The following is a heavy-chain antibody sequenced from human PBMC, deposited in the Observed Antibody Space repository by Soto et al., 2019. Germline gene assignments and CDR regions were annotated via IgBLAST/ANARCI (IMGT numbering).Heavy chain of an antibody. V-gene: IGHV3-33*01. CDR1: GFTFSSYG. CDR2: IWYDGSNK. Sequence: GGSLRLACSASGFTFSSYGMHWVRQAPGQGLEWVAVIWYDGSNKYYADSVKGRFTISRDNSKNTLYLQMNSLRAEETAVYYCARDRDCSFVDWGQGTMGTGSS. D-gene: IGHD2-15*01. CDR3: ARDRDCSFVD. J-gene: IGHJ1*01.